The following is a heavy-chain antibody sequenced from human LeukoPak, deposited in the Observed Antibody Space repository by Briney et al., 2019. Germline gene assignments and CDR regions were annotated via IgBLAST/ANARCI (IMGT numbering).Heavy chain of an antibody. CDR3: AKSVMITFGGVIGAFDI. CDR2: ISGSGGSK. J-gene: IGHJ3*02. CDR1: GFTFSSYA. Sequence: GGSMRPSCAASGFTFSSYAMSWVRQTPGKGLEWVSAISGSGGSKYYADSVKGRFTISRDNSKNTLYLQMNSLRAEDTAVYYCAKSVMITFGGVIGAFDIWGQGTMVTVSS. V-gene: IGHV3-23*01. D-gene: IGHD3-16*02.